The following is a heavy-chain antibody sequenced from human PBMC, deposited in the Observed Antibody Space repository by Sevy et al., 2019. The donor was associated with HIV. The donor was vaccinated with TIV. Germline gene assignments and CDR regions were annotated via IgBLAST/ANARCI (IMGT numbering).Heavy chain of an antibody. Sequence: ASVKVSCKASGYTFNNFGISWVRQAPGQGLEWMGWINPHNGNTKYAQKLQDRVTMTTDTSTSTAYMELRSLRSDDTAVYYCARDARIAVARGGSDYGMDVWGQGTTVTVSS. J-gene: IGHJ6*02. CDR1: GYTFNNFG. V-gene: IGHV1-18*01. CDR2: INPHNGNT. CDR3: ARDARIAVARGGSDYGMDV. D-gene: IGHD6-19*01.